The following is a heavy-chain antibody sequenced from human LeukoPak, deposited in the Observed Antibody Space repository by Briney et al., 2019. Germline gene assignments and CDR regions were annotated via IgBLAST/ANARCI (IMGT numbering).Heavy chain of an antibody. Sequence: GESLKISCKVEGYSFTSYWIGWVRQMPGKGLEWMGIIYPGDSDTRYSPSFQGQVTVSADKSISTAYLQWSSLKASDTATYYCATTSGGTSPDAFDIWGQGTMVTVSS. CDR1: GYSFTSYW. D-gene: IGHD2-15*01. V-gene: IGHV5-51*01. CDR2: IYPGDSDT. J-gene: IGHJ3*02. CDR3: ATTSGGTSPDAFDI.